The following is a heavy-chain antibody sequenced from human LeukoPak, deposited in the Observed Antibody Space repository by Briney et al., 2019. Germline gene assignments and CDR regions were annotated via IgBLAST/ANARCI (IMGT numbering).Heavy chain of an antibody. Sequence: SETLSLTCTLSGGPISSYYWSCIRQPPGKRLEWIGYIYYSGSTNYNPSLKSRVTLSVHTSKNQISLNLSSVTAADPAVYYWARDPPLVSGPVHYYYYMDVWGKGTTVTVSS. V-gene: IGHV4-59*01. D-gene: IGHD5/OR15-5a*01. J-gene: IGHJ6*03. CDR1: GGPISSYY. CDR3: ARDPPLVSGPVHYYYYMDV. CDR2: IYYSGST.